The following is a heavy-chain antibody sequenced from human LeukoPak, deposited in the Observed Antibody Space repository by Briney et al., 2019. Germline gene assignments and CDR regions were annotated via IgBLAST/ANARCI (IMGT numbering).Heavy chain of an antibody. Sequence: SSETLSLTCTVSGGSISSYYWTWIRQPPGKGLEWIGYIYYSGSTNYNPSLKSRVTISLDTSKNQFSLKLNSVTAADTAVYYCTRRVATTGIYAFDIWGQGTMVTVSS. V-gene: IGHV4-59*01. D-gene: IGHD1-1*01. CDR2: IYYSGST. CDR3: TRRVATTGIYAFDI. J-gene: IGHJ3*02. CDR1: GGSISSYY.